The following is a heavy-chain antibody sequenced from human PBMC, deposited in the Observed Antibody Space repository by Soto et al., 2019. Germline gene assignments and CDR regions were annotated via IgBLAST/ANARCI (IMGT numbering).Heavy chain of an antibody. CDR3: ARDRDFRFDY. CDR1: GGSISSYY. V-gene: IGHV4-59*01. CDR2: ISHSGST. Sequence: ASETLSLTCTVSGGSISSYYWSWIRQPPGKGLEWIGFISHSGSTNYNPSLKSRVTISKDTSKNQFSLKLSSVTAADTAVYYCARDRDFRFDYWGQGTLVTVSS. J-gene: IGHJ4*02.